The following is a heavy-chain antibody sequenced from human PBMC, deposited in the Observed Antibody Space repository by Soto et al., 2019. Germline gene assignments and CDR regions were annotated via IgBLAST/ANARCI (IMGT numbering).Heavy chain of an antibody. CDR2: MTPNSGAK. V-gene: IGHV1-2*02. J-gene: IGHJ6*02. CDR3: VRSYRSGVLVPTAP. D-gene: IGHD2-2*01. CDR1: GDAFRCYD. Sequence: SSVKVSCKAPGDAFRCYDMHWVRQAPGQGLEWMGLMTPNSGAKRIEQKCQGRVPMTRDTSISTAYMERGRLTAHATAVSYSVRSYRSGVLVPTAPWGQETRVTVSS.